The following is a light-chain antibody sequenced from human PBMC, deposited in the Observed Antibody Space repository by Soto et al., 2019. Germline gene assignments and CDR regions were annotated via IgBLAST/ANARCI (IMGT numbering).Light chain of an antibody. CDR2: DAS. CDR1: QSVSSS. V-gene: IGKV3-11*01. CDR3: QQRSNWPPEVT. J-gene: IGKJ3*01. Sequence: EIVLTQSPDTLSLSPGERATLSCRASQSVSSSLAWYQQIPGQAPRLLIYDASNRATGIPVRFSGSGSGTDFTLTISSLEPEDFAVYYCQQRSNWPPEVTFGPGTKVDIK.